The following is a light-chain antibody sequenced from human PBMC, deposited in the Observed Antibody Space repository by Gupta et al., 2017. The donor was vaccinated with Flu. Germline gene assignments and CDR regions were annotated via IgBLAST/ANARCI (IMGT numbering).Light chain of an antibody. CDR2: AAS. CDR3: QQRNSTPWT. J-gene: IGKJ1*01. Sequence: DIQLIQSPSSLSASVGDRVNITCRAGQSIGSYLTWYQQKPGKAPKLLIYAASRLQSGVPSRFSGSGCGTDFTLTTSGRQPEDFATYYCQQRNSTPWTFGQGTKVEIK. V-gene: IGKV1-39*01. CDR1: QSIGSY.